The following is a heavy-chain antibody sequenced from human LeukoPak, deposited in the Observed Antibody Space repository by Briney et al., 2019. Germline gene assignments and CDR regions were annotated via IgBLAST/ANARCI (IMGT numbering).Heavy chain of an antibody. V-gene: IGHV3-23*01. D-gene: IGHD2-15*01. Sequence: PGGSLRLSCAASGFTFSSYAMSWVRQAPGKGLEWVSAISGSGGSTYYADSVKGRFTISRDNAKNSLYLQMNSLRDEDTAVYYCARPAQYCSGGSCYFDYWGQGTLVTVSS. CDR2: ISGSGGST. J-gene: IGHJ4*02. CDR3: ARPAQYCSGGSCYFDY. CDR1: GFTFSSYA.